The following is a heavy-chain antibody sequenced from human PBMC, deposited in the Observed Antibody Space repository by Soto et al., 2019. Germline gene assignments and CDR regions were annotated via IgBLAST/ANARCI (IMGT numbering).Heavy chain of an antibody. D-gene: IGHD2-15*01. CDR1: GGTFSSYA. CDR3: ARDRVGYCSGGGCYSPYYYYYGMDV. Sequence: QVQLVQSGAEVKKPGSSVKVSCKASGGTFSSYAISWVRQAPGQGLEWMGGIIPIFGTANYAQKFQGRVTITAGESTSTADRELSSLRSEDTAVYYCARDRVGYCSGGGCYSPYYYYYGMDVWGQGTTVTVSS. V-gene: IGHV1-69*12. J-gene: IGHJ6*02. CDR2: IIPIFGTA.